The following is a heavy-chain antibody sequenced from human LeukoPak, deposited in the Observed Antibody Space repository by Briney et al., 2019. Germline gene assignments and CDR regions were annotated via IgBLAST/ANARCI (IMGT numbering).Heavy chain of an antibody. J-gene: IGHJ6*03. D-gene: IGHD6-19*01. V-gene: IGHV4-39*07. Sequence: SETLSLTCTVSGGSISSSSYYWGWIRQPPGKGLEWIGSIYTSGSTNYNPSLKSRVTMSVDTSKNQFSLKLSSVTAADTAVYYCARRGLYSSGWYGAYYYMDVWGKGTTVTVSS. CDR1: GGSISSSSYY. CDR3: ARRGLYSSGWYGAYYYMDV. CDR2: IYTSGST.